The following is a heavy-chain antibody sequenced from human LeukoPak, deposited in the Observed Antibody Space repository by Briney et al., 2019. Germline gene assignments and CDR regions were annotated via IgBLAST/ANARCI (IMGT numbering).Heavy chain of an antibody. V-gene: IGHV4-59*08. CDR2: VSYSGST. D-gene: IGHD6-6*01. CDR3: ARRSGGSSSKVFDI. J-gene: IGHJ3*02. Sequence: SETLSLTCTVSGVSTRTYYWSWIRQPPGKGLEWIGYVSYSGSTDYNPSLKSRLTISIDTSETQFSLKLTSVTAADTAVYFCARRSGGSSSKVFDIWGQGTMVTVSS. CDR1: GVSTRTYY.